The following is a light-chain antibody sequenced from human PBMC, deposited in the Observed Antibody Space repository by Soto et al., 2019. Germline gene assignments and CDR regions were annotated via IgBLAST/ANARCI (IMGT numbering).Light chain of an antibody. Sequence: EIVLTQSPGTLSLSPGERATLSCRASQSVSSYYLAWYQQKPGQAPRLLIYDASNRAPGIPARFSGSGSGTDFTLTISSLEPEDFAVYYCQQRSSWPITFGQGTRLEIK. CDR3: QQRSSWPIT. CDR2: DAS. J-gene: IGKJ5*01. V-gene: IGKV3-11*01. CDR1: QSVSSY.